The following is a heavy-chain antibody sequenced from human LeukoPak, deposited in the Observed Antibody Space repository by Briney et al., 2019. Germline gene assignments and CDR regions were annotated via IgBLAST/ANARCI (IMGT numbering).Heavy chain of an antibody. CDR2: IIPIFGTA. CDR3: ARWKGYSGYGYYFDY. D-gene: IGHD5-12*01. Sequence: ASVKVSCKASGGTFSSYAISWVRQAPGQGLEWMGGIIPIFGTANYAQKFQGRVTITADKSTSTAYMELSSLRSEDTAVYYCARWKGYSGYGYYFDYWGQGTLVTVSS. V-gene: IGHV1-69*06. CDR1: GGTFSSYA. J-gene: IGHJ4*02.